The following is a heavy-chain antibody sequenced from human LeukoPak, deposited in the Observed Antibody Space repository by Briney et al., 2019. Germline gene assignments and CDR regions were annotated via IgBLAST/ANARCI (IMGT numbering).Heavy chain of an antibody. Sequence: SGPTLVNPTQTRTLTCNFSGFSFSTGEMCVSWIRQPPGKALEWLARIDWDEDKYYSTSLKTRLTISKGTSKDQVVLTMTNMDPVDTATYYCALLRFFDWSLDYWGQGTLVTVSS. V-gene: IGHV2-70*11. J-gene: IGHJ4*02. D-gene: IGHD3-9*01. CDR2: IDWDEDK. CDR3: ALLRFFDWSLDY. CDR1: GFSFSTGEMC.